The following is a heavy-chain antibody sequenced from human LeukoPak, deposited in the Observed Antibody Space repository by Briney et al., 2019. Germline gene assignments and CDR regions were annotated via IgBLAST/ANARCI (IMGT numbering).Heavy chain of an antibody. V-gene: IGHV1-69*06. D-gene: IGHD6-6*01. CDR3: ATHIAARYYYYMDV. Sequence: ASVKVSCKASGGTFSSYAISWVRQAPGQGLEWMGGIIPIFGTANYAQKFQGRVTITADKSTSTAYMELSSLRSDDTAVYYCATHIAARYYYYMDVWGKGTTVTVSS. CDR2: IIPIFGTA. CDR1: GGTFSSYA. J-gene: IGHJ6*03.